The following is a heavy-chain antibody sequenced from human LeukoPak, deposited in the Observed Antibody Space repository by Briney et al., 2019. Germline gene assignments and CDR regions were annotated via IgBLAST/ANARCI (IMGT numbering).Heavy chain of an antibody. CDR2: IIPIFGTA. J-gene: IGHJ6*02. Sequence: SVKVSCKASGSTFSSYAISWVRQAPAPGLEWMGGIIPIFGTANYAQKFQGRVTITADESTSTAYMELSSLRSEDTAVYYCASFPISYYYGMDVWGQGTTVTVSS. CDR1: GSTFSSYA. CDR3: ASFPISYYYGMDV. D-gene: IGHD5-12*01. V-gene: IGHV1-69*13.